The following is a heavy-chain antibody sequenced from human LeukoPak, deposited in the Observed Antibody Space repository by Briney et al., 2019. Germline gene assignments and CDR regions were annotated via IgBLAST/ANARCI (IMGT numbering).Heavy chain of an antibody. D-gene: IGHD6-19*01. V-gene: IGHV3-21*01. CDR2: ISSSSSYI. J-gene: IGHJ3*02. CDR3: ARDPSRGWRSSDAFNI. Sequence: GGSLRLSCAASGFTFSSYSTNWVRQAPGKGLEWVSSISSSSSYIYYADSVKGRFTISRDNAKNSLYLQMNSLRAEDTAVYYCARDPSRGWRSSDAFNIWGQGTMVTVSS. CDR1: GFTFSSYS.